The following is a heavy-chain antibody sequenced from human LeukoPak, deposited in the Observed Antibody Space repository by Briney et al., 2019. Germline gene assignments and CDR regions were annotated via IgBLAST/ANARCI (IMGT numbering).Heavy chain of an antibody. Sequence: ASVKVSCKASVGTFSSYAISWVRQAPGQGLEWMGRIIPILGIANYAQKFQGRVTITADKSTSTAYMELSSLRSDDTAVYYCARDWHPIVVVVADGMDVWGQGTTVTVSS. CDR1: VGTFSSYA. D-gene: IGHD2-15*01. V-gene: IGHV1-69*04. CDR3: ARDWHPIVVVVADGMDV. J-gene: IGHJ6*02. CDR2: IIPILGIA.